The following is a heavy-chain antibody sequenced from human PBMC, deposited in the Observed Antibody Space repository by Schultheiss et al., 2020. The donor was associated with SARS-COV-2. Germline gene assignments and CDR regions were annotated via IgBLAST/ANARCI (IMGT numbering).Heavy chain of an antibody. Sequence: ASVKVSCKASGYTFTSYAMHWVRQAPGQGLEWMGWINPNSGGTNYAQKFQGWVTMTRDTSISTGYMELSRLRSDDSAIYYCARARGYCNSTSCYSDRYYYYGLDVWGQGTTVTVSS. J-gene: IGHJ6*02. CDR2: INPNSGGT. D-gene: IGHD2-2*01. CDR1: GYTFTSYA. V-gene: IGHV1-2*04. CDR3: ARARGYCNSTSCYSDRYYYYGLDV.